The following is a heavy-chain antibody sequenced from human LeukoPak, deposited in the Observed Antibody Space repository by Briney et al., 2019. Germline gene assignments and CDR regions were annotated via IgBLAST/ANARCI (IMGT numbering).Heavy chain of an antibody. Sequence: GGSLRLSCAVSGFTFSSFWMSWVRQAPGKGLEWVANINEDGANKYYVDSVKGRFTISRDNAKNSLYLQMNSLRAEDTAVYYCVRGGATFENWGHGTLVTVSS. CDR1: GFTFSSFW. CDR2: INEDGANK. J-gene: IGHJ4*01. D-gene: IGHD1-26*01. V-gene: IGHV3-7*05. CDR3: VRGGATFEN.